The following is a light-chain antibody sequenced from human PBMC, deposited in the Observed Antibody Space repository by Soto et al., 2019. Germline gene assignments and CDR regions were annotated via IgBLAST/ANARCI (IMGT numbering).Light chain of an antibody. CDR2: AVS. V-gene: IGLV2-14*03. CDR3: ISYTDRQSYL. Sequence: QSVLTQPASVSGCPGQSITVSWGGGSGDIGSYDHVAWYQQFPGKSPKLIIYAVSDRPSGVSDRFSGSKSGISASLTISGLQTEDEADYYCISYTDRQSYLFGTGTKVTVL. J-gene: IGLJ1*01. CDR1: SGDIGSYDH.